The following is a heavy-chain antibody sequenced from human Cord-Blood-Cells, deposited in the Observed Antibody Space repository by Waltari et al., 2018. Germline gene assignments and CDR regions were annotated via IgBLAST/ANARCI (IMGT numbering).Heavy chain of an antibody. CDR2: RNHSGST. Sequence: QVQLQQWGAGLLKPSETLSLTCAVYGGSFSGYYWSGIRQPPGKGLEWLGERNHSGSTNYNPSLKSRVTISVDTSKNQFSLKLSSVTAADTAVYYCARHKTNFDYWGQGTLVTVSS. V-gene: IGHV4-34*01. J-gene: IGHJ4*02. CDR3: ARHKTNFDY. CDR1: GGSFSGYY.